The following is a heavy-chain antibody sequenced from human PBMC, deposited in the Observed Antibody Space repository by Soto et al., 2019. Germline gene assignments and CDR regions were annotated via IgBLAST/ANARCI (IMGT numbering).Heavy chain of an antibody. CDR3: ARVSFDGSGYYPPSRDY. CDR1: GYTFTSYD. CDR2: MNPNSGNT. V-gene: IGHV1-8*01. D-gene: IGHD3-22*01. J-gene: IGHJ4*02. Sequence: ASVKVSCKASGYTFTSYDINWVRQATGQGLEWMGWMNPNSGNTGHAQKFQGRVTMTRNTSISTAYMELSSLRSEDTAVYYCARVSFDGSGYYPPSRDYWGQGTLVTVSS.